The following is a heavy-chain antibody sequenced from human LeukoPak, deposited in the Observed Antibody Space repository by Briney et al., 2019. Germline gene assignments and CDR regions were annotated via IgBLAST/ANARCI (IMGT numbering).Heavy chain of an antibody. D-gene: IGHD1-26*01. J-gene: IGHJ6*03. CDR1: GGSISSYY. CDR2: IYYSGST. V-gene: IGHV4-59*01. CDR3: ARVSGSGSYYYYYHYMDV. Sequence: SETLSLTCTVSGGSISSYYWSWIRQPPGKGLEWIGYIYYSGSTNYNPSLKSRVTISVDTSKNQFSLKLSSVTAADTAVYYCARVSGSGSYYYYYHYMDVWGKGATVTVSS.